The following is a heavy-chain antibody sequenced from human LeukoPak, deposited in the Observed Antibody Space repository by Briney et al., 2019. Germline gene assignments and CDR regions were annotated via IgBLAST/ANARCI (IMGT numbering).Heavy chain of an antibody. CDR1: GFTFSSYS. CDR2: ISSSSSYI. V-gene: IGHV3-21*01. J-gene: IGHJ4*02. Sequence: PGGPLRLSCATSGFTFSSYSMNWVRQAPGKGLEWVSSISSSSSYINYADSVEGRFTISRDNAKNSLYLQMNSLRAEDTAVYYCARTYYYDNSAVFGYWGQGTLVTVSS. CDR3: ARTYYYDNSAVFGY. D-gene: IGHD3-22*01.